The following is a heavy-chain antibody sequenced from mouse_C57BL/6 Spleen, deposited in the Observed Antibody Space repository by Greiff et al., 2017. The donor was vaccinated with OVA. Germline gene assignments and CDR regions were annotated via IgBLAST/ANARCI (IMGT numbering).Heavy chain of an antibody. D-gene: IGHD1-1*01. CDR1: GYTFTSYG. CDR2: ISPRSGNT. J-gene: IGHJ4*01. Sequence: QVQLKQSGAELARPGASVKLSCKASGYTFTSYGISWVKQRTGQGLEWIGEISPRSGNTYYNEKFKGKATLTADKSSSTAYMERRSLTSEDSAVYFGATGVEVAKGYYAMDYWGQGTSVTVSS. V-gene: IGHV1-81*01. CDR3: ATGVEVAKGYYAMDY.